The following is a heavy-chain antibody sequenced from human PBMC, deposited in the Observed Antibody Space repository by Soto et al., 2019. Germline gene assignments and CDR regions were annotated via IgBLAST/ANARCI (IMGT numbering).Heavy chain of an antibody. J-gene: IGHJ4*02. V-gene: IGHV1-69*13. CDR3: AREGFQPSDFFDY. CDR2: IIPIFGTA. D-gene: IGHD3-3*01. CDR1: GGTFSSYA. Sequence: ASVKVSCKASGGTFSSYAISWVRQAPGQGLEWMGGIIPIFGTANYAQKFQGRVTITADESTSTAYMELSSLRSEDTAVYYCAREGFQPSDFFDYGGRGTLVTVSS.